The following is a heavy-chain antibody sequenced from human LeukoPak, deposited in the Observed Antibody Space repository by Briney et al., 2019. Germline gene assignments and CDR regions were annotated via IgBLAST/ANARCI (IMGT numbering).Heavy chain of an antibody. CDR1: GFTFSSYG. Sequence: GGTLRLSCAASGFTFSSYGMNWVRQAPGKGPEWISYISRSGATIYYADSVKGRFTISRDNAKNSLYLQMSSLGAEDTAIYYCSRDRGGGDIYFDYWGQGTLVTVSS. J-gene: IGHJ4*02. D-gene: IGHD2-21*02. CDR2: ISRSGATI. V-gene: IGHV3-48*03. CDR3: SRDRGGGDIYFDY.